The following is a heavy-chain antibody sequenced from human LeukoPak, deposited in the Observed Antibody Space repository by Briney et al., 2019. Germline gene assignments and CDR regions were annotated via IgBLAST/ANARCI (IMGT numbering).Heavy chain of an antibody. CDR3: AKDVRVGGGGMDV. V-gene: IGHV3-23*01. Sequence: PGGSLRLSCAASGFTFSNYATNWVRQAPGKGLEWVSLISSSGDNAYYADSVRGRFTISRDKSKNTVSLQMNSLRGEDTAVYYCAKDVRVGGGGMDVWGQGTPVTVSS. CDR2: ISSSGDNA. CDR1: GFTFSNYA. J-gene: IGHJ6*02. D-gene: IGHD1-26*01.